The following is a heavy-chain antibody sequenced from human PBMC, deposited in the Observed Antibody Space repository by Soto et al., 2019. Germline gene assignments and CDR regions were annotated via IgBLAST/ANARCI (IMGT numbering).Heavy chain of an antibody. V-gene: IGHV3-74*01. CDR1: GFTFSSYW. Sequence: GGSLRLSCAASGFTFSSYWMHWVRQAPGKGLVWVSRINSDGSSTSYADSVKGRFTISRDNAKNTLYLQMNSLRAEDTAVYYCARVIGRTTVTPREFDYWGQGTLVTVSS. CDR3: ARVIGRTTVTPREFDY. CDR2: INSDGSST. D-gene: IGHD4-17*01. J-gene: IGHJ4*02.